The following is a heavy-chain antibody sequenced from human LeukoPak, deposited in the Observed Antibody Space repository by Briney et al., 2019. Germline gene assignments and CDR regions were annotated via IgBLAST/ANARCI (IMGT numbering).Heavy chain of an antibody. CDR1: GGSFSGYY. CDR3: ARRAAIVDY. CDR2: INHSGST. J-gene: IGHJ4*02. Sequence: PSETLSLTCAVYGGSFSGYYWSWIRQPLGKGLEWIGEINHSGSTNYNPSLKSRVTISVDTSKNQFSLKLSSVTAADTAVYYCARRAAIVDYWGQGTLVTVSS. D-gene: IGHD2-2*01. V-gene: IGHV4-34*01.